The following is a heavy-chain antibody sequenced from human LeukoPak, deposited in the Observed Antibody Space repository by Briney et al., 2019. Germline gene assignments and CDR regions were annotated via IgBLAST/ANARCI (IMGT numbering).Heavy chain of an antibody. Sequence: SETLSLTCTVSGGSISSGGYYWSWLRQHPGKGLEWIGYIYYSGSTYYNPSLKSRVTISVDTSKNQFSLKLSSVTAADTAVYYCARFTPYYYYGMDVWGQGTTVTVSS. CDR1: GGSISSGGYY. D-gene: IGHD2-15*01. CDR2: IYYSGST. CDR3: ARFTPYYYYGMDV. V-gene: IGHV4-31*03. J-gene: IGHJ6*02.